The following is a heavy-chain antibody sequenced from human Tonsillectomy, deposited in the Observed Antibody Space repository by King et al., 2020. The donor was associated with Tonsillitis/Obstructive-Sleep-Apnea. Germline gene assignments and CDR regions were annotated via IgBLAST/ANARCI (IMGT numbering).Heavy chain of an antibody. V-gene: IGHV3-33*01. J-gene: IGHJ1*01. CDR1: GFTFSSYG. CDR2: IWYDGSNK. D-gene: IGHD3-22*01. Sequence: VQLVESGGGVVQPGRSLRLSCAASGFTFSSYGMHWVRQAPGKGLEWVAVIWYDGSNKYYADSVKGRFTISRDNSKNTLYLQMNSLRAEDTAVYYCARDQYYYDSIGYCQHWGQDTLVTVS. CDR3: ARDQYYYDSIGYCQH.